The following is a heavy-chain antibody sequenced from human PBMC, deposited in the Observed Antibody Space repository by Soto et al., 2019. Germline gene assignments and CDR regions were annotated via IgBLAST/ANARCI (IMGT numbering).Heavy chain of an antibody. CDR1: GFTFNTYC. CDR3: ARADCTGAYCYSWPFNYGVDV. D-gene: IGHD2-15*01. Sequence: QVQLVESGGGVVQPGGSLRLYCTTSGFTFNTYCMHWVRQAPGKGLEWVAIIWYDGSKKYYADSVKGRFTISRDNSKNTLYLQMYSLRAEDTALYYCARADCTGAYCYSWPFNYGVDVWGQGTTVTVSS. CDR2: IWYDGSKK. V-gene: IGHV3-33*01. J-gene: IGHJ6*02.